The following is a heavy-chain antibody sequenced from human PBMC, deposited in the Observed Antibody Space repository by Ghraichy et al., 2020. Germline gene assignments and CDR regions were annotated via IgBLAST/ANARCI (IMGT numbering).Heavy chain of an antibody. Sequence: GESLNIFCKGSGYSFTSYWIGWVRQMLGKGLEWMGIIYPGDSDTRYSPSFQGQVTISADKSISTAYLQWSSLKASYTAMYYCARASGGLNTAMDWFDPWGQGTLVTISS. CDR1: GYSFTSYW. D-gene: IGHD5-18*01. J-gene: IGHJ5*02. CDR3: ARASGGLNTAMDWFDP. CDR2: IYPGDSDT. V-gene: IGHV5-51*01.